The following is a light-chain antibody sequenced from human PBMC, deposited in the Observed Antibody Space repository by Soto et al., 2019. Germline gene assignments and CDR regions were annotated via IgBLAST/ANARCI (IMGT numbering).Light chain of an antibody. CDR2: AAS. V-gene: IGKV3-20*01. CDR1: QSVSNSY. Sequence: IVLTQSPGTLSLSPGERATLSCRASQSVSNSYLAWYQQKPGQAPRLLIYAASHRATGIPDRFSGSGSGTDSTLTISRLEPEDFAVYYCQQYGSSLLTFGGGTKVDIK. J-gene: IGKJ4*01. CDR3: QQYGSSLLT.